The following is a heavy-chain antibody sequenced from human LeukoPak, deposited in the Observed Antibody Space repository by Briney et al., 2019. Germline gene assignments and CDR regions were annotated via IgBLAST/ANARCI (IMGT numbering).Heavy chain of an antibody. CDR3: ARKGITMIVVAATGYYFDY. Sequence: GGSLRLSCAASGITFTGNWHWVRQAPGKGLVWVSLIRSDGSSTTYADSVKGRFTISRDNAKNSLYLQMNSLRAEDTAVYYCARKGITMIVVAATGYYFDYWGQGTLVTVSS. CDR1: GITFTGNW. D-gene: IGHD3-22*01. V-gene: IGHV3-74*03. CDR2: IRSDGSST. J-gene: IGHJ4*02.